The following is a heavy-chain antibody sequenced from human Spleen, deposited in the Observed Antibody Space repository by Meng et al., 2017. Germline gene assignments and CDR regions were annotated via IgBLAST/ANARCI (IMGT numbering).Heavy chain of an antibody. V-gene: IGHV4-38-2*02. J-gene: IGHJ4*02. CDR2: IHHSGTT. Sequence: QTRSLTGDITGYSIGSGFYWGWIRQAPGKGLEWISSIHHSGTTYYNPSLKSRVTTSMDTSKNQFSLKLTSVTAADTAIYYCVRDRGDGGTTDFWGQGTLVTVSS. CDR3: VRDRGDGGTTDF. D-gene: IGHD1-7*01. CDR1: GYSIGSGFY.